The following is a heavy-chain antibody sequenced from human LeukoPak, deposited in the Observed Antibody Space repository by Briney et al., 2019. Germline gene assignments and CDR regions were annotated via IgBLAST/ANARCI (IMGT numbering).Heavy chain of an antibody. CDR3: VRSSGRYSNL. D-gene: IGHD1-26*01. CDR1: GYTFTDCG. Sequence: ASVKVSCKASGYTFTDCGVSWVRQAPGQGLEWMGWISAYDGKTKFDPKVQDRVTLTIDTSATTAFMDLRSLRFDDTAVYYCVRSSGRYSNLWGQGTLVIVSS. J-gene: IGHJ5*02. V-gene: IGHV1-18*01. CDR2: ISAYDGKT.